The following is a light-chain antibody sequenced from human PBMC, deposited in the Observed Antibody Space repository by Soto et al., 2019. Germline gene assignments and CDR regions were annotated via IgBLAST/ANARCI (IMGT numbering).Light chain of an antibody. V-gene: IGKV3-20*01. CDR2: GAS. CDR3: QHYGSSTPIT. Sequence: EVVLTQSPGTLSLSPGERATLSCRASQTVSSNHLIWYQQKPGQAPTLLIYGASSRATGIPDRFSGSASGTDFTLTISKLEPEDFAVYYCQHYGSSTPITVGQGTRLEIK. J-gene: IGKJ5*01. CDR1: QTVSSNH.